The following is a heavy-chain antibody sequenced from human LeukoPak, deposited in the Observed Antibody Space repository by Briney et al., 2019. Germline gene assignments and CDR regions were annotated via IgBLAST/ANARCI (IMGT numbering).Heavy chain of an antibody. CDR2: IDNGGSDT. D-gene: IGHD2-2*02. V-gene: IGHV3-74*01. CDR1: GFTFSSYW. CDR3: ARGEGWHCSGSDCFTHWFDP. Sequence: PGGSLRLSCAASGFTFSSYWMHWVRQAPGKGLVWVSRIDNGGSDTRHADSVKGRFTISRDNAKNTLYLQMNSLRAEDTAVYYCARGEGWHCSGSDCFTHWFDPWGQGTLVTVSS. J-gene: IGHJ5*02.